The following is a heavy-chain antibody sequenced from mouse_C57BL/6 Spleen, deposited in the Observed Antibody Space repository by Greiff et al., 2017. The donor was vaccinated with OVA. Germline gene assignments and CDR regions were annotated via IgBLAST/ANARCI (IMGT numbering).Heavy chain of an antibody. CDR1: GYTFTSYW. D-gene: IGHD1-1*01. V-gene: IGHV1-64*01. Sequence: VQLQQPGAELVKPGASVKLSCKASGYTFTSYWMHWVKQRPGQGLEWIGMIHPNSGSTNYNEKFKSKATLTVDKSSSTAYMQLSSLTSEDSAVYYCARFPDYYGSSGFDVWGTGTTVTVSS. CDR2: IHPNSGST. CDR3: ARFPDYYGSSGFDV. J-gene: IGHJ1*03.